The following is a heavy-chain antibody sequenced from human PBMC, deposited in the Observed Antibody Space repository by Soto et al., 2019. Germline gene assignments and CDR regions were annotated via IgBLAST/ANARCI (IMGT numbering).Heavy chain of an antibody. CDR2: ISSSSSYT. Sequence: PGGSLRLSCAASGFTFSDYYMSWIRQAPGKGLEWVSYISSSSSYTNYADSVKGRFTISRDNAKNSLYLQMNSLRAEDTAVYYCARGEYYYDSSGNPTFDYWGQGTLVTVSS. J-gene: IGHJ4*02. CDR1: GFTFSDYY. CDR3: ARGEYYYDSSGNPTFDY. D-gene: IGHD3-22*01. V-gene: IGHV3-11*06.